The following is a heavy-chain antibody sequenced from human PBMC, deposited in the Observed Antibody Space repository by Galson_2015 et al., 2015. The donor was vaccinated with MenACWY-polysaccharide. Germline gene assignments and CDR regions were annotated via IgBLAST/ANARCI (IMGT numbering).Heavy chain of an antibody. J-gene: IGHJ3*01. V-gene: IGHV3-33*01. Sequence: SLRLSCAASGLKFRGSGMHWVRQAPGKGLEWVAVIQYDGSQKQYIDSVKGRFTISRDNSKYTLYLEMNSLRAEDTALYYCASEGSRIVFPAFDVLGQGTIVTFSS. CDR1: GLKFRGSG. D-gene: IGHD3-10*02. CDR3: ASEGSRIVFPAFDV. CDR2: IQYDGSQK.